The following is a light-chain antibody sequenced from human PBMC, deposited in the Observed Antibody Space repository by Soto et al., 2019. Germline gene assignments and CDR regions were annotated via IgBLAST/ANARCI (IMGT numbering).Light chain of an antibody. J-gene: IGKJ1*01. V-gene: IGKV3-15*01. CDR3: QHYGDSSWT. Sequence: EIVMTQSPATLSVSPGERATLSCRASQSVYSKLAWYQQKPGQAPRLLIYGASTRATGIPARFSGSGSGTEFTLTISRVEPEDVAVYFCQHYGDSSWTFGQGSRVEIK. CDR1: QSVYSK. CDR2: GAS.